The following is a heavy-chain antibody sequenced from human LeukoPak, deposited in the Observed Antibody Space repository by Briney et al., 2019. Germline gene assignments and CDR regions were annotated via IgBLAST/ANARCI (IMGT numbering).Heavy chain of an antibody. CDR3: ARDGYSSSWFTNWFDP. Sequence: ASVKVSCKASGYTFTSYGISWVRQAPGQGLEGRGGISAYDGNTNYAQKLHGRVTMTTDTSTSTDYMELRSLRSDDTAVYYCARDGYSSSWFTNWFDPWGQGTLVTVSS. CDR1: GYTFTSYG. CDR2: ISAYDGNT. D-gene: IGHD6-13*01. J-gene: IGHJ5*02. V-gene: IGHV1-18*04.